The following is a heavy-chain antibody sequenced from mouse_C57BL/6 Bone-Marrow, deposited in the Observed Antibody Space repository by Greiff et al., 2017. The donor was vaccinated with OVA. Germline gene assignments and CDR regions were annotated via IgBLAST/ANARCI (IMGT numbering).Heavy chain of an antibody. CDR1: GYTFTDYY. Sequence: VQLQQSGPVLVKPGASVKMSCKASGYTFTDYYMNWVKQSHGKSLEWIGVINPYNGGTSYNQKFKGKATLTVDKSSSTAYMELNSLTSEDSAVYYCARMWWVLYSFDYWGQGTTLTVSS. V-gene: IGHV1-19*01. J-gene: IGHJ2*01. CDR2: INPYNGGT. D-gene: IGHD1-1*02. CDR3: ARMWWVLYSFDY.